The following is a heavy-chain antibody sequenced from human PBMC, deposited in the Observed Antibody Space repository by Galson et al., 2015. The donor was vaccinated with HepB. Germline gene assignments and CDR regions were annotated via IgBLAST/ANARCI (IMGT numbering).Heavy chain of an antibody. J-gene: IGHJ5*02. V-gene: IGHV1-3*01. D-gene: IGHD3-10*01. CDR3: ARAGEILAILWFGEFTNWFDP. CDR2: INAGNGNT. CDR1: GYTFTSYA. Sequence: SVKVSCKASGYTFTSYAMHWVRQAPGQRLEWMGWINAGNGNTKYSQKFQGRVTITRDTSASTAYMELSSLRSEDTAVYYCARAGEILAILWFGEFTNWFDPWGQGTLVTVSS.